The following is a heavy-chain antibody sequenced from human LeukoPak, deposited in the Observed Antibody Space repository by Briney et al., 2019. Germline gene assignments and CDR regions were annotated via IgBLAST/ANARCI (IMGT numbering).Heavy chain of an antibody. CDR2: IHYSGST. Sequence: SETLSLTCAVYGGSFSGYYWGWIRQPPGKGLEWIASIHYSGSTYYNSSLKSRVTISLDTSKNQFSLRLSSVTAADTAVYYCARVSKHDFWSGHGVFDIWGQGTMVTVSS. V-gene: IGHV4-34*01. CDR3: ARVSKHDFWSGHGVFDI. J-gene: IGHJ3*02. CDR1: GGSFSGYY. D-gene: IGHD3-3*01.